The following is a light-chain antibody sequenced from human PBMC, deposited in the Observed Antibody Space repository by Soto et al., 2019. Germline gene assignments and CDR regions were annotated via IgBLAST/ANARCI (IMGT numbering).Light chain of an antibody. CDR1: QSVSSSY. J-gene: IGKJ1*01. CDR3: QQYGSSGT. V-gene: IGKV3-20*01. Sequence: EMVLTQSPGTLSLSTGERATLSCRASQSVSSSYLAWYQQKPGQAPRLLIYGASNRATGIPDRFSGSGSGTDFTLTISRLEPEDFAVYYCQQYGSSGTFGQGTKVDI. CDR2: GAS.